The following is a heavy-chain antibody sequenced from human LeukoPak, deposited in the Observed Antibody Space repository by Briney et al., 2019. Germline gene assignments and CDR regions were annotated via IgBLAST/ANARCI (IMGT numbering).Heavy chain of an antibody. Sequence: GGSLRLSCAASGFTFSNYDMHWVRQAPGKGLERVAVIWYDGINNYYADSVKGRFSISRDNSKNALYLQMNSLSAEDTAVYFCARDYSRNSFDYWGQGTLVTVSS. J-gene: IGHJ4*02. CDR2: IWYDGINN. CDR1: GFTFSNYD. D-gene: IGHD6-13*01. CDR3: ARDYSRNSFDY. V-gene: IGHV3-33*01.